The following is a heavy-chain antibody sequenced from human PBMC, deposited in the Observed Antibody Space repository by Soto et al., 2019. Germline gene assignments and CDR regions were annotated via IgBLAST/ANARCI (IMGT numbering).Heavy chain of an antibody. V-gene: IGHV1-8*01. CDR2: MNPNSGNT. Sequence: GASVKVSCKASGYTFTSYDINWVRQATGQGLEWMGWMNPNSGNTGYAQKFQGRVTMTRDTSISTAYMELSSLGSEDTAVYYCASYIRPCSGGSYYGSGYNYWGQGTPVTVSS. D-gene: IGHD2-15*01. CDR1: GYTFTSYD. J-gene: IGHJ4*02. CDR3: ASYIRPCSGGSYYGSGYNY.